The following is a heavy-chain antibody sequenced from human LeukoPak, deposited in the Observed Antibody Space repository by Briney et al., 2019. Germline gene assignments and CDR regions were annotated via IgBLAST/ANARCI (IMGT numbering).Heavy chain of an antibody. V-gene: IGHV3-33*06. CDR2: IWYDGSKK. J-gene: IGHJ4*02. CDR1: GFTFSNYG. Sequence: GGSLRLSCAASGFTFSNYGMHWVRQAPGKGLEWVALIWYDGSKKYYADSVKGRFTISRDNSKNTLYLQMNSLRAEDTAVYYCAKLGGITMVRGNPRDYWGQGTLVTVSS. CDR3: AKLGGITMVRGNPRDY. D-gene: IGHD3-10*01.